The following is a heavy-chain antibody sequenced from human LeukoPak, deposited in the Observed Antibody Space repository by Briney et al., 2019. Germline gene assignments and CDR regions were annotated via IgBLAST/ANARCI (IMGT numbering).Heavy chain of an antibody. Sequence: SETLSLTCTVSGVSISSSNPYWGWIRQPPGKGLEWIGSIYYSGNTYYNASLKSQVSISIDTSKNQFSLQLNSVTPEDTAVYFCAANLGYCSGGSCFSWFDPWGQGTLVTVSS. CDR1: GVSISSSNPY. CDR2: IYYSGNT. CDR3: AANLGYCSGGSCFSWFDP. D-gene: IGHD2-15*01. J-gene: IGHJ5*02. V-gene: IGHV4-39*01.